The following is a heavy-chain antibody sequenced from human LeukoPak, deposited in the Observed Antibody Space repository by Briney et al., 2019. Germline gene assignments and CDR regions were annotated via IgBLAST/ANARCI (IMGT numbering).Heavy chain of an antibody. D-gene: IGHD4-17*01. CDR2: IWYDGSNK. CDR3: ARAMTTVTTPYLDY. V-gene: IGHV3-33*01. CDR1: GFTFSSYG. J-gene: IGHJ4*02. Sequence: GGSLRLSCAASGFTFSSYGMHWVRQAPGKGLEWAAVIWYDGSNKYYADSVKGRFTISRDNSKNTLYLQMNSLRAEDTAVYYCARAMTTVTTPYLDYWGQGTLVTVSS.